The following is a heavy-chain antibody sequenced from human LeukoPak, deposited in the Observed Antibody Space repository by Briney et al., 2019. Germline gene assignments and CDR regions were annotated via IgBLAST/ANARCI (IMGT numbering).Heavy chain of an antibody. CDR1: GFTFSSYW. CDR2: IYSGGTT. V-gene: IGHV3-53*01. Sequence: GGSLRLSCAASGFTFSSYWMNWVRQAPGKGLEWVSVIYSGGTTYYADSVKGRFTFSRDNSKNMLHLQMNSLRAEDTAVYYCARGFNRGFDPWGQGTLVIVSS. CDR3: ARGFNRGFDP. D-gene: IGHD3-10*01. J-gene: IGHJ5*02.